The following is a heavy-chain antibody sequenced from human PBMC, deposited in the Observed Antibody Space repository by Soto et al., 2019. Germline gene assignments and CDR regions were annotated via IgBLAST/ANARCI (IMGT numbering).Heavy chain of an antibody. CDR3: ASAEGSGYFDY. D-gene: IGHD2-15*01. CDR2: ISGSGGTT. CDR1: GFTLSSYA. J-gene: IGHJ4*03. Sequence: GGSLRLSCAASGFTLSSYAMSWVRQAPGKGLEWVSDISGSGGTTYYADSVKGRFTISRDNAKNTLYLQMNSLRAEDTAVYYCASAEGSGYFDYWGQGTMVTVSS. V-gene: IGHV3-23*01.